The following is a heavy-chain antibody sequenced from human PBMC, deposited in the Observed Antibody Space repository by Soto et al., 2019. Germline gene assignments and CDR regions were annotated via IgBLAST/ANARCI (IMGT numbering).Heavy chain of an antibody. CDR3: ARHYFGSGSYRFDP. CDR2: IYYTGSA. J-gene: IGHJ5*02. V-gene: IGHV4-61*08. Sequence: PSETLSLTCAVSGGSISSGGYSWTWIRQPPGKGLEWIAYIYYTGSANYNPSLKSRVTISVDTSKNQYSLKLSSMTAADTSVYYCARHYFGSGSYRFDPWGQGTLVTVSS. D-gene: IGHD3-10*01. CDR1: GGSISSGGYS.